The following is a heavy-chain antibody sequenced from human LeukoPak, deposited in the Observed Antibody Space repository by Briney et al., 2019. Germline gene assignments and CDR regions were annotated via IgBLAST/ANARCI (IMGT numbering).Heavy chain of an antibody. CDR2: INSVGSST. Sequence: PGGTLRLSCVGSGFNFMQYGMMWVRHAPGKGLVWVSRINSVGSSTSYADSVKGRFTISRDNAKNTLYLQMNSLRAEDTAVYYCARDFDRYYFDYWGQGTLVTVSS. CDR1: GFNFMQYG. V-gene: IGHV3-74*01. CDR3: ARDFDRYYFDY. J-gene: IGHJ4*02. D-gene: IGHD3-9*01.